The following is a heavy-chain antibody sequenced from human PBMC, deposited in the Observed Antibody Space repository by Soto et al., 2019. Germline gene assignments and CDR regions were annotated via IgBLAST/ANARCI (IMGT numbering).Heavy chain of an antibody. CDR3: ARGGVVVVTAMIFDY. D-gene: IGHD2-21*02. CDR2: ISSSGSTI. V-gene: IGHV3-48*03. Sequence: GGSLRLSCAASGFTFSSYEMNWVRQAPGKGLEWVSYISSSGSTIYYADSVKGRFTISRDNAKNSLYLQMNSLRAEDTAVYYCARGGVVVVTAMIFDYWGQGTLVTVS. CDR1: GFTFSSYE. J-gene: IGHJ4*02.